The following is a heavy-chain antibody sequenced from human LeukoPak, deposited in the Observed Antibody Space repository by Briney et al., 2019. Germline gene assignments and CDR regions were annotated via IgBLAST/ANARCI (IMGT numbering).Heavy chain of an antibody. CDR2: ISAYNGNT. CDR3: ARDGWGVYSSGWHFDY. V-gene: IGHV1-18*01. Sequence: ASVKVSCKASGYTFTSYGISWVRQAPGQGLEWMGWISAYNGNTNYAQKLQGRVTMTTDTSTSTAYMELRSLRSGDTAMYDCARDGWGVYSSGWHFDYWGQGTLVTVSS. J-gene: IGHJ4*02. CDR1: GYTFTSYG. D-gene: IGHD6-19*01.